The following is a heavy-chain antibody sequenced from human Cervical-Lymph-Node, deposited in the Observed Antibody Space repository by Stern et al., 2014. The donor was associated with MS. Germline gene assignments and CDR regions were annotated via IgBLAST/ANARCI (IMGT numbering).Heavy chain of an antibody. Sequence: VQLGEYGGGLIQPGGSLRLSCAASGFSVSTNYMNWVRQAPGKGLEWVSVIYSDDSTYYTDSVKGRFTISRDNSKNTLYLQMNGLRAEDTAVYYCVRGPQDTSYYFDYWGQGTLVAVSS. V-gene: IGHV3-53*01. CDR3: VRGPQDTSYYFDY. CDR2: IYSDDST. CDR1: GFSVSTNY. J-gene: IGHJ4*02.